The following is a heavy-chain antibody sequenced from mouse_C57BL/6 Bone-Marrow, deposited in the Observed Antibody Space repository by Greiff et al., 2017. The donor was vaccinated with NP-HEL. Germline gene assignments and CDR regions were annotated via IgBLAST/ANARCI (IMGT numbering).Heavy chain of an antibody. CDR1: GYTFTSYW. J-gene: IGHJ3*01. D-gene: IGHD2-2*01. CDR3: ARGRLPLAY. Sequence: QVQLQQPGAELVMPGASVQLSCKASGYTFTSYWMHWVKQRPGQGLEWIGEIDPSDSYTNYNQKFKGKSTLTVDKSSSTAYMQLSSLTSEDSAVYYCARGRLPLAYWGQGTLVTVSA. CDR2: IDPSDSYT. V-gene: IGHV1-69*01.